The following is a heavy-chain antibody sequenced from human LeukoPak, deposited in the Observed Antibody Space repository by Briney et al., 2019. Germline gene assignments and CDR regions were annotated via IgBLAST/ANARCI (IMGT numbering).Heavy chain of an antibody. J-gene: IGHJ4*02. D-gene: IGHD3-3*01. Sequence: GGSLRLSCAASGFTFSSYAMSWVRQAPGKGLEWVSAISGSGGSTYYADSVKGRFTISRDNAKNSLYLQMNSLRAEDTAVYYCARGSEWLMWVDYWGQGTLVTVSS. V-gene: IGHV3-23*01. CDR1: GFTFSSYA. CDR3: ARGSEWLMWVDY. CDR2: ISGSGGST.